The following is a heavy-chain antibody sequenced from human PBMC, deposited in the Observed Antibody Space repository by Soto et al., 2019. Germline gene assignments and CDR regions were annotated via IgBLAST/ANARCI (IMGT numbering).Heavy chain of an antibody. CDR1: AFTFSSYS. V-gene: IGHV3-21*01. D-gene: IGHD6-13*01. Sequence: EVQLVESGGGLVKPGGSLRLSCAASAFTFSSYSMNWVRQAPGKGLEWVSSISSSSSYIYYADSVKGRFTISRDNAKNSLYLQMNSLRAEDTAVYYCARELIADRGRYYYYGMDVWGQGTTVTVSS. CDR2: ISSSSSYI. CDR3: ARELIADRGRYYYYGMDV. J-gene: IGHJ6*02.